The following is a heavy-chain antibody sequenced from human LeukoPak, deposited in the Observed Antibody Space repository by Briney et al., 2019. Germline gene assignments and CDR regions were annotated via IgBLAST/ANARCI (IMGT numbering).Heavy chain of an antibody. V-gene: IGHV1-18*01. CDR3: ARGSYLDY. CDR2: ISTNNGKT. J-gene: IGHJ4*02. Sequence: ASVKVSCKASGYIFTTYGISWVRQAPGQGLEWLGWISTNNGKTYYAQNLQGRVTMTTDRATTTAYVELTSLRSDYTAVYYCARGSYLDYWGQGALVTVSS. CDR1: GYIFTTYG.